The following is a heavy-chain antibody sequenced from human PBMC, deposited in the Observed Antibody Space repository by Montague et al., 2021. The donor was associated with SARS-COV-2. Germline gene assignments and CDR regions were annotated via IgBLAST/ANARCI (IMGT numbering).Heavy chain of an antibody. CDR1: GGSISNYY. Sequence: SETLSLTCTVSGGSISNYYWSWIRQPPGRGLEWIGYIYYSGSTDYSPSLKSRVTISLDTSKNQFSLKVSSVTAADTAVYYCARGGGYCHYGLDVWGPGTTVTVSS. CDR3: ARGGGYCHYGLDV. J-gene: IGHJ6*02. V-gene: IGHV4-59*01. D-gene: IGHD2-21*01. CDR2: IYYSGST.